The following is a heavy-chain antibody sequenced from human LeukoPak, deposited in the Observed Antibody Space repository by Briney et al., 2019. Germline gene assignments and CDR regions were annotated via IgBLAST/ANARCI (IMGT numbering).Heavy chain of an antibody. CDR1: GFTFSTYN. CDR2: ISSSSNYK. V-gene: IGHV3-21*01. J-gene: IGHJ3*02. Sequence: GGSLRLSCAASGFTFSTYNMNWVRQAPGKGLEWVSSISSSSNYKYYADSVKGRFTISRDNAKNSLDLQMNNLRAEDTDVYYCARDVGASASDAFDIWGQGTMVTVSS. CDR3: ARDVGASASDAFDI. D-gene: IGHD1-26*01.